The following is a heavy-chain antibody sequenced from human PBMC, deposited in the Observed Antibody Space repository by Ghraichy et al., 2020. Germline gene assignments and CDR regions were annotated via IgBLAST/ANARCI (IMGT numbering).Heavy chain of an antibody. CDR1: GFTFSSYW. CDR2: IKQDGSEK. D-gene: IGHD6-19*01. Sequence: GGSLRLSCAASGFTFSSYWMSWVRQAPGKGLEWVANIKQDGSEKYYVDSVKGRFTISRDNAKNSLYLQMNSLRAEDTAVYYCARDIRYVIAVAGAYYYYGMDVWGQGTTVTVSS. V-gene: IGHV3-7*01. J-gene: IGHJ6*02. CDR3: ARDIRYVIAVAGAYYYYGMDV.